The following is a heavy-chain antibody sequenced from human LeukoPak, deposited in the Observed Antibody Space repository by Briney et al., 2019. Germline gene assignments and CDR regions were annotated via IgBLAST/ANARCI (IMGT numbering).Heavy chain of an antibody. V-gene: IGHV3-15*01. J-gene: IGHJ4*02. CDR3: TSIYY. CDR1: GFSFSDAW. Sequence: GGSLRLSCAASGFSFSDAWMTWVRQAPGKGLEWVGRIKSKIAGGTTDYAAPVKGRFTISRDDLKNTLYLQMNSLKAEDTAMYYCTSIYYWGQGTLVTVSS. CDR2: IKSKIAGGTT.